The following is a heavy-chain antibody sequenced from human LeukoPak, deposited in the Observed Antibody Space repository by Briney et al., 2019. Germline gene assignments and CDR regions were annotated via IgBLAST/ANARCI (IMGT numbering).Heavy chain of an antibody. CDR3: ARDRYGGNSRFYYYGMDV. CDR2: INAGNGNT. V-gene: IGHV1-3*01. Sequence: ASVKVSCKASGYTFTSYAMHWVRQAPGQRLEWMGWINAGNGNTKYSQKFQGRVTITRDTSASTAYMELSSLRSEDTAVYYCARDRYGGNSRFYYYGMDVWGQGTTVTVSS. CDR1: GYTFTSYA. D-gene: IGHD4-23*01. J-gene: IGHJ6*02.